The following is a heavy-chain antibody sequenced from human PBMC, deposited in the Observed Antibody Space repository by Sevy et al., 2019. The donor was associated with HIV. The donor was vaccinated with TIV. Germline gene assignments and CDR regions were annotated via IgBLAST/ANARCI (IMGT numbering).Heavy chain of an antibody. CDR2: IILIFRTA. Sequence: ASVKVSCKASGGTFSSYAISWVRHAPGQGLEWMGGIILIFRTANYAQKFQGRVTITADESTGTAYMELSSLRSEDTAVYYCARVMYYSGGSCYSSPGRCTLGAALWFDPWGQGTLVTVSS. D-gene: IGHD2-15*01. J-gene: IGHJ5*02. CDR1: GGTFSSYA. V-gene: IGHV1-69*13. CDR3: ARVMYYSGGSCYSSPGRCTLGAALWFDP.